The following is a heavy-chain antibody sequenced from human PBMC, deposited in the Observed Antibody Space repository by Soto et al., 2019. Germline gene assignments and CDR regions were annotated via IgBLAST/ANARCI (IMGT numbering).Heavy chain of an antibody. V-gene: IGHV4-61*01. J-gene: IGHJ4*02. CDR3: ARVDGSRTYSIPDF. Sequence: SETLSRTCTVSGDSVTNSNYFWTWIRQPPGNGLEWIGYVYHSGRATYNPSLESRLTILLDTSKNQFSLNLSSVTAADTAVYYCARVDGSRTYSIPDFWGQGTLVTVS. CDR2: VYHSGRA. D-gene: IGHD3-10*01. CDR1: GDSVTNSNYF.